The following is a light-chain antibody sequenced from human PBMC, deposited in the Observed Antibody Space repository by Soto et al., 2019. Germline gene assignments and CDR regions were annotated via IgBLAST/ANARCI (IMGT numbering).Light chain of an antibody. CDR3: MQGTLWPPYT. J-gene: IGKJ2*01. V-gene: IGKV2-30*02. Sequence: DVVMTQSPLSLPVTLGQPASISCRSSQSLVHSDGKTYLNWFQQRPGQSPRRLIYKVSNRDSGVRERFSGNGSGTDFTLKISRLESDDVGVYYCMQGTLWPPYTFGQGTKLEIK. CDR1: QSLVHSDGKTY. CDR2: KVS.